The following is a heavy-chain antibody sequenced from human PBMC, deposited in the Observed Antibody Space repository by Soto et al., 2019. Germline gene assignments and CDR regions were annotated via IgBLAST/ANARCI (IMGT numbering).Heavy chain of an antibody. V-gene: IGHV3-48*03. CDR1: GFTFSRYE. J-gene: IGHJ4*02. Sequence: LRLSCAASGFTFSRYEMNWVRQAPGKGLEWISYISTSGSTIYYADSVKGRFTISRDNAKNSLYLQMNSLRAEDTAVYYCARELAAAGSFDYWGQGTLVTVSS. D-gene: IGHD6-13*01. CDR2: ISTSGSTI. CDR3: ARELAAAGSFDY.